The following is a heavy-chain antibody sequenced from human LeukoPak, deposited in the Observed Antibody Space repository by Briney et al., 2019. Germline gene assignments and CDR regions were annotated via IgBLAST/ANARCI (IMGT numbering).Heavy chain of an antibody. J-gene: IGHJ4*02. V-gene: IGHV3-23*01. CDR2: ISGSGGST. CDR3: ANSPDGAFDY. CDR1: GFTLSNYG. Sequence: GGSLRLSCAASGFTLSNYGMNWVRQAPGKGLEWVSAISGSGGSTYYADSVKGRFTISRDNSKNTLYLHMNSLRAEDTAVYYCANSPDGAFDYWGQGTLVTVSS.